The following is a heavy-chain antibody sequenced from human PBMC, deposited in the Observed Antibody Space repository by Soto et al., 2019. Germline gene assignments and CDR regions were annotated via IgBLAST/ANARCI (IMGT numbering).Heavy chain of an antibody. CDR2: IKQDGSEK. V-gene: IGHV3-7*01. D-gene: IGHD5-18*01. CDR1: GFTFSSYW. CDR3: ARDPGPAVQLWLPTLTKFDY. Sequence: EVQLVESGGGLVQPGGSLRLSCAASGFTFSSYWMSWVRQAPGKGLEWVANIKQDGSEKYYVDSVKGRFTISRDNAKNSLYQQMNRLRAEDTAVYYCARDPGPAVQLWLPTLTKFDYWGQGTLVTVSS. J-gene: IGHJ4*02.